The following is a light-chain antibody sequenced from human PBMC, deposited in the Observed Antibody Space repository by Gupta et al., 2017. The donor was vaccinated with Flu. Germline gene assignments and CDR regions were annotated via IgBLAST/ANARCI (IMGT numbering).Light chain of an antibody. CDR3: QSYDITLTVSKV. CDR2: SHT. V-gene: IGLV1-40*01. Sequence: GSQQLPGAAPRLLIYSHTDRASGVPDRFSASRSATSASLTIPGLQAEDEPAYYCQSYDITLTVSKVFAWGTPLTVL. J-gene: IGLJ2*01.